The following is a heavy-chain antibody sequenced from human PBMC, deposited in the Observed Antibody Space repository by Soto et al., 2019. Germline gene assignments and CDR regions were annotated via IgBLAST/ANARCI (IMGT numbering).Heavy chain of an antibody. J-gene: IGHJ4*02. D-gene: IGHD3-22*01. CDR2: IIPLSGTT. V-gene: IGHV1-69*13. CDR1: GGTFSNHA. CDR3: ARGPDRSGFYLFDY. Sequence: SVKVSCKASGGTFSNHAISWVRQAPGQGPEWMGGIIPLSGTTNYVQKFQGRVTITADESMTTAYMELSSLRYEDTAVYYCARGPDRSGFYLFDYWGQGTLVTVSA.